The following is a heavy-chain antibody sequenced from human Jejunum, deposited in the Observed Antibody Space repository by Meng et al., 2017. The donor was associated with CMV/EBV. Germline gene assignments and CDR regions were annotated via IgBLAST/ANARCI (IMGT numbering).Heavy chain of an antibody. D-gene: IGHD1-26*01. CDR3: ARGGSYSPDY. V-gene: IGHV3-48*04. CDR2: ISSGSGTI. J-gene: IGHJ4*02. Sequence: CAASGFTVSTYHMNGVRQASGKGLEWVSYISSGSGTIYYADSVRGRFTVSRDNAKTSLYLQMNSLRAEDTAVYYCARGGSYSPDYWGQGTLVTVSS. CDR1: GFTVSTYH.